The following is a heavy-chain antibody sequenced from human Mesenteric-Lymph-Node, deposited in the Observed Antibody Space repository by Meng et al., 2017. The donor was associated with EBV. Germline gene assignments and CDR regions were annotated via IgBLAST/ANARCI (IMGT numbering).Heavy chain of an antibody. CDR2: TYYRSKWYN. V-gene: IGHV6-1*01. J-gene: IGHJ4*02. CDR3: SRESWRAFDY. CDR1: GFSFSNSNVD. Sequence: QVQPAESGTGLGKPCHTLSLTCAISGFSFSNSNVDWNWIRQAPSIGCEWLRRTYYRSKWYNEYAQSVKGRITNNPDTSKSEFSLQLNSVTSDVTAGDYCSRESWRAFDYWGQGTLVTVSS.